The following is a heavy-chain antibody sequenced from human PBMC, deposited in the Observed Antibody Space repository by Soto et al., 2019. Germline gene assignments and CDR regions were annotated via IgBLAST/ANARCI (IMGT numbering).Heavy chain of an antibody. Sequence: PSETLSLTCTVSGGSISSSGYYWGWIRQPPGKGLEWIGSIYYSGSTYYNPSLKSRVTISVDTSKNQFSLKLSSVTAADTAVYYCARQAIVVVPAAMPNWFDPWGQGTLVTVSS. CDR1: GGSISSSGYY. D-gene: IGHD2-2*01. V-gene: IGHV4-39*01. CDR2: IYYSGST. CDR3: ARQAIVVVPAAMPNWFDP. J-gene: IGHJ5*02.